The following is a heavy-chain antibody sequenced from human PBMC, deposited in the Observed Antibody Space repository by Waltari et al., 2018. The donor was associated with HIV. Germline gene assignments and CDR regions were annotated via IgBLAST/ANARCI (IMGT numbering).Heavy chain of an antibody. CDR3: ARDFLLFSNSSGFDW. D-gene: IGHD4-4*01. CDR2: IKQDGSEK. J-gene: IGHJ4*02. V-gene: IGHV3-7*01. Sequence: VQPGGSLRLSCAASRFTFSRYWMSWVRQAPGKGLEWVANIKQDGSEKNYVDSVKGRFIISRDNAKNSLYLQMNSLRAEDTAVYYCARDFLLFSNSSGFDWWGQGTLVTVSS. CDR1: RFTFSRYW.